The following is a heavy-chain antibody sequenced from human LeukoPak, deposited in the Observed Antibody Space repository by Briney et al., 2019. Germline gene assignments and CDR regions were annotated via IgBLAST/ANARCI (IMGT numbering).Heavy chain of an antibody. CDR1: GFTFDDYT. CDR3: AKDITPSSKSGYFDY. D-gene: IGHD4-11*01. J-gene: IGHJ4*02. CDR2: ISWDGGST. V-gene: IGHV3-43*01. Sequence: PGGSLRLSCAASGFTFDDYTMHGVRQAPGKGLEWVSLISWDGGSTYHADSVKGRFTISRDNSKNSLYLQMNSLRTEDTALYYCAKDITPSSKSGYFDYWGQGTLVTVSS.